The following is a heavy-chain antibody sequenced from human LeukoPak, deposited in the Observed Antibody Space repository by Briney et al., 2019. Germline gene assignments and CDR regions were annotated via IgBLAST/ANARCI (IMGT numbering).Heavy chain of an antibody. J-gene: IGHJ4*02. CDR3: ARHPPELGYCSGGSCYSFGFDY. D-gene: IGHD2-15*01. V-gene: IGHV4-39*01. Sequence: PSETLSLTCTVSGGSISSSSYYWGWIRQPPGKGLEWIGSIYYSGSTYYNPSLKSRVTISVDTSKNQFSLKLSPVTAADTAVYYCARHPPELGYCSGGSCYSFGFDYWGQGTLVTVSS. CDR1: GGSISSSSYY. CDR2: IYYSGST.